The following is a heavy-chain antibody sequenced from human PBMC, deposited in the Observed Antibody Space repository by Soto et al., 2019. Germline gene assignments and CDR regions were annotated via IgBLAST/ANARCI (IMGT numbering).Heavy chain of an antibody. Sequence: PGGSLRLSCAASGFTFSSYAMSWVRQAPGKGLEWVSAISGSGGSTYYADSVKGRFTISRDNSKNTLYLQMNSLRAEDTAVYYCAKVGSCSIAARMFDYWGQGTLVTVSS. CDR1: GFTFSSYA. CDR2: ISGSGGST. D-gene: IGHD6-6*01. J-gene: IGHJ4*02. CDR3: AKVGSCSIAARMFDY. V-gene: IGHV3-23*01.